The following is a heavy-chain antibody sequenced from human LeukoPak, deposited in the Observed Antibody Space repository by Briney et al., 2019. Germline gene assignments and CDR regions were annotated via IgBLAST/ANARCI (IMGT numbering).Heavy chain of an antibody. V-gene: IGHV4-59*12. CDR1: GGSISSYY. Sequence: SETLSLTCTVSGGSISSYYWSWIRQPPGKGLEWIGYIYYSGSTNYNPSLKSRVTISVDTSKNQFSLILSSVTAADTAVYYCARVPRSYYYYYYMDAWGKGTTVTVSS. J-gene: IGHJ6*03. CDR2: IYYSGST. CDR3: ARVPRSYYYYYYMDA.